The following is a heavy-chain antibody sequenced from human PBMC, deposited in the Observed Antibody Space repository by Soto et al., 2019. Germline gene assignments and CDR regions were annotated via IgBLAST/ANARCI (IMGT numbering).Heavy chain of an antibody. V-gene: IGHV1-69*01. J-gene: IGHJ6*02. CDR3: ATGGHNDGYDFYHGMDV. D-gene: IGHD5-18*01. CDR2: VIPLFDTA. CDR1: GGIFTNNA. Sequence: QVQVVQSGAEVKKPGSSVKVSCKVSGGIFTNNAISWVRQAPGQGLEWLGGVIPLFDTAYYAQIFRGRLRNSADGATTTAYMELSGLTSADTAVYFCATGGHNDGYDFYHGMDVWGQGTTVTLS.